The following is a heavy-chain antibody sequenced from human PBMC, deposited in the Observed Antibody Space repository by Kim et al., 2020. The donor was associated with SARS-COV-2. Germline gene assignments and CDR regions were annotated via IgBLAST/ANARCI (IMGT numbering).Heavy chain of an antibody. Sequence: SETLSLTCTVSGGSISSYYWSWIRQPPGKGLEWIGYIYYSGSTNYNPSLKSRVTISVDTSKNQFSLKLSSVTAADTAVYYCARGYDILTGYSRVDAFDI. CDR2: IYYSGST. CDR1: GGSISSYY. J-gene: IGHJ3*02. CDR3: ARGYDILTGYSRVDAFDI. D-gene: IGHD3-9*01. V-gene: IGHV4-59*01.